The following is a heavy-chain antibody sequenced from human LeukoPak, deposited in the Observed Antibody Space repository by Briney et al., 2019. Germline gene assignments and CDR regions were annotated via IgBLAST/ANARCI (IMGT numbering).Heavy chain of an antibody. CDR1: GFTFSSYT. V-gene: IGHV3-30*04. CDR2: ISYDGSNK. Sequence: GGSLRLSCAASGFTFSSYTMHWVRQAPGKGLEWVAVISYDGSNKYYADSVKGRFTIPRDNSKNTLYLQMNSLRAEDTAVYYCARDSSYYDTSDYFDYWGQGTLVTVSS. D-gene: IGHD3-22*01. J-gene: IGHJ4*02. CDR3: ARDSSYYDTSDYFDY.